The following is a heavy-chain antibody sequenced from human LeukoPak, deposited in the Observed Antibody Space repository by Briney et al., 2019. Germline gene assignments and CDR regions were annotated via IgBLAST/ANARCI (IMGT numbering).Heavy chain of an antibody. D-gene: IGHD4-23*01. V-gene: IGHV3-21*01. CDR2: TGSGSSYI. CDR1: GFTFSSYS. J-gene: IGHJ4*02. CDR3: AGGGGGNPYYFDY. Sequence: PGGSLRLSCAASGFTFSSYSMNWVRQAPGKGLEWVSSTGSGSSYIYYADSVKGRFTISRDNAKNSLYLQMNSLRAEDTAVYYYAGGGGGNPYYFDYWGQGTLVTVSS.